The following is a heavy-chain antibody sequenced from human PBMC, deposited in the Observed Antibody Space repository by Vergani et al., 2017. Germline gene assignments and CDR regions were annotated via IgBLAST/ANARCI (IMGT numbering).Heavy chain of an antibody. CDR1: GYTFTSYA. D-gene: IGHD4-23*01. V-gene: IGHV1-3*01. CDR2: INAGNGNT. Sequence: QVQLVQSGAEVKKPGASVKVSCKASGYTFTSYAMHWVRQAPGQRLEWMGWINAGNGNTKYSQKFQGRVTITRDTSASTAYMELSSLRSEDTAVYYCARSRETTVVTPAYWGQGTLVTVSS. CDR3: ARSRETTVVTPAY. J-gene: IGHJ4*02.